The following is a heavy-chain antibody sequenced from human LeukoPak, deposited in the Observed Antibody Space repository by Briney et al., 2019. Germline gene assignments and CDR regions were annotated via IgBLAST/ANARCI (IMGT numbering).Heavy chain of an antibody. CDR3: ARGLPAGFDY. CDR2: IYYSGST. CDR1: GGSISSSSYY. D-gene: IGHD6-25*01. Sequence: SETLSLTCTVSGGSISSSSYYWGWIRQPPGKGLEWIGSIYYSGSTYYNPSLKSRVTISVDTSKNQFSLKLSSVTAADTAAYYCARGLPAGFDYWGQGTLVTVSS. J-gene: IGHJ4*02. V-gene: IGHV4-39*01.